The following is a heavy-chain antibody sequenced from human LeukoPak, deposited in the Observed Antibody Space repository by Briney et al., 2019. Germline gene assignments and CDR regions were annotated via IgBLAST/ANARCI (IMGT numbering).Heavy chain of an antibody. CDR3: ARGGRIVVVPAAFNWFDP. D-gene: IGHD2-2*01. CDR1: GGSISSGGYY. J-gene: IGHJ5*02. Sequence: SQTLSLTCTVSGGSISSGGYYWSWIRQPPGKGLEWIGYIYHSGSTYYNPSLKSRVTISVDRSKNQFSLKLSSVTAADTAVYYCARGGRIVVVPAAFNWFDPWGQGTLVTVSS. CDR2: IYHSGST. V-gene: IGHV4-30-2*01.